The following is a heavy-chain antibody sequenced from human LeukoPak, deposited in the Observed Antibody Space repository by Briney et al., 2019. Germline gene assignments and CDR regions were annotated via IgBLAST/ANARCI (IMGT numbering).Heavy chain of an antibody. V-gene: IGHV4-34*01. Sequence: SETLSLTCAVYGGPFSGYYWSWIRQPPGKGLEWIGEINHSGSTNYNPSLKSRVTISVDTSKNQFSLKLSSVTAADTAVYYCARGPRRDYWGQGTLVTVSS. CDR3: ARGPRRDY. CDR2: INHSGST. CDR1: GGPFSGYY. J-gene: IGHJ4*02.